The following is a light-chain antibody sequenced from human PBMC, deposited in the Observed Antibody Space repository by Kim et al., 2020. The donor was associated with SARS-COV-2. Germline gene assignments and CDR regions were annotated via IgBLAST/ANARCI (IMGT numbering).Light chain of an antibody. Sequence: SVKLTCTRSSGHSSYAIARHQQQPEQGPRYLMKLNSDGSHSKGDGIPDRFSGSSSGAERYLTISSLQSEDEADYYCQTWGTGTNWVFGGGTKLTVL. CDR2: LNSDGSH. V-gene: IGLV4-69*01. CDR1: SGHSSYA. CDR3: QTWGTGTNWV. J-gene: IGLJ3*02.